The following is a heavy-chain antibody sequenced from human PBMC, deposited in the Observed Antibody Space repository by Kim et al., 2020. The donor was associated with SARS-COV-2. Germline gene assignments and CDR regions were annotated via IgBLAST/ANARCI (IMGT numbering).Heavy chain of an antibody. D-gene: IGHD2-8*01. V-gene: IGHV3-9*01. Sequence: GGSLRLSCTTSGFPFGDYAMHWVRQDPGKGLEWVAGISWNSVNKDYVDSVRGRFTISRDNAKKSLYLQMNSLTPEDTGFYYCLNGRDWGQGVLVTVSS. J-gene: IGHJ1*01. CDR3: LNGRD. CDR1: GFPFGDYA. CDR2: ISWNSVNK.